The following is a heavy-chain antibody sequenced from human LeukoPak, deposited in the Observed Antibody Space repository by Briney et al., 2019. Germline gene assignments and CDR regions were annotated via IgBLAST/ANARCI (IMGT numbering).Heavy chain of an antibody. Sequence: SETLSLTCTVSGGSISSYYWTWIRQPPGKGLEWIGYIYTSGSTNYSPPLKSRVTISLDTSKNQFSLKLSSVTAADTAVYYCTRSPRDYMDVWGRGTTVTVSS. CDR1: GGSISSYY. V-gene: IGHV4-4*09. J-gene: IGHJ6*03. CDR2: IYTSGST. CDR3: TRSPRDYMDV.